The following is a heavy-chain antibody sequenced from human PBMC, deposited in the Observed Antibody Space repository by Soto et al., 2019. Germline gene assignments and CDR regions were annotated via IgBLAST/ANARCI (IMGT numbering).Heavy chain of an antibody. V-gene: IGHV1-2*02. D-gene: IGHD3-16*02. CDR2: ISPKSGGT. Sequence: KESGASAKVSCKASGYTFTGYYIHWVRQAPGQGLEWVGEISPKSGGTRYAEKFQGRVTMTKDTSISTVYMELSNLSPDDTAVYYCGRGRSGEVVVFYWGQGTLVTVHS. CDR3: GRGRSGEVVVFY. CDR1: GYTFTGYY. J-gene: IGHJ4*02.